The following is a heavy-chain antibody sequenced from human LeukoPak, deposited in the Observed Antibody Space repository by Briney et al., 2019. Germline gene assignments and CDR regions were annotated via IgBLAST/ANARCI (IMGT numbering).Heavy chain of an antibody. D-gene: IGHD3-10*01. CDR1: GFTFSSYG. CDR3: ARDRGAVRGVHFDY. Sequence: GGSLRLSCAASGFTFSSYGMHWVRQAPGKGLEWVAVIWYDGSNKYYADSVKGRFTISRDNSKNTLYLQMNSLRAEDTAVYYCARDRGAVRGVHFDYWGQGTVVTVSS. J-gene: IGHJ4*02. V-gene: IGHV3-33*01. CDR2: IWYDGSNK.